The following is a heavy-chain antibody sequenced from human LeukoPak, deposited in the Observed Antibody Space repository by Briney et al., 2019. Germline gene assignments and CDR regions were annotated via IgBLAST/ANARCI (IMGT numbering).Heavy chain of an antibody. V-gene: IGHV4-38-2*02. CDR2: IYHSGST. CDR3: ARRRRKGNYYYYYMDV. J-gene: IGHJ6*03. CDR1: GYSISSGYY. Sequence: SETLSLTCTVSGYSISSGYYWGWIRQPPGKGLEWIGSIYHSGSTYYNPSLKSRVTISVDTSKNQFSLKLSSVTAADTAVYYCARRRRKGNYYYYYMDVWGKGTTVTISS. D-gene: IGHD1-14*01.